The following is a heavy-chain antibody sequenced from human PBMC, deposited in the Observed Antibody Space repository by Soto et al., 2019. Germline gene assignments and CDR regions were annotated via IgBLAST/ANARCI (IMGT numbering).Heavy chain of an antibody. V-gene: IGHV4-59*01. CDR2: IYYSGST. D-gene: IGHD2-15*01. CDR1: GGSISSYY. J-gene: IGHJ3*02. CDR3: ARDRCSGGSCYYAFDI. Sequence: PSETLSLTCTVSGGSISSYYWSWIRQPPGKGLEWIGYIYYSGSTNYNPSLKSRVTISVDTSKNQFSLKLSFVTVADTAVFYCARDRCSGGSCYYAFDIWGQGTMVTVSS.